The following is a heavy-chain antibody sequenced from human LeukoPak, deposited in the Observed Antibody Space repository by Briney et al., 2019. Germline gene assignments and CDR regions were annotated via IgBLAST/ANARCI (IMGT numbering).Heavy chain of an antibody. J-gene: IGHJ4*02. V-gene: IGHV4-59*08. CDR2: IYYSGST. Sequence: SETLSLTCTVSGGSISSYYWSWIRQPPGKGLEWIGYIYYSGSTNYNPSLKSRVTISVDTSKNQFSLKLSSVTAADTAVYYCARRVTVTTGLRSYFDYWGQGTLVTVSS. CDR3: ARRVTVTTGLRSYFDY. D-gene: IGHD4-17*01. CDR1: GGSISSYY.